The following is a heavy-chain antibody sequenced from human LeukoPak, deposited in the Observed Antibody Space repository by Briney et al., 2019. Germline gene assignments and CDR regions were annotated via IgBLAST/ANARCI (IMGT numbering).Heavy chain of an antibody. Sequence: GGSLRLSCVASGFIFSRYGMHWVRQAPGKGLEWVAVIWEDGSNEYYADSVKGRFTISRDNSKNTLYLQMNGLRAEDTADYYCVRQYSKGYFFGYWGQGTLVTVSS. CDR1: GFIFSRYG. CDR3: VRQYSKGYFFGY. J-gene: IGHJ4*02. D-gene: IGHD3-22*01. CDR2: IWEDGSNE. V-gene: IGHV3-33*01.